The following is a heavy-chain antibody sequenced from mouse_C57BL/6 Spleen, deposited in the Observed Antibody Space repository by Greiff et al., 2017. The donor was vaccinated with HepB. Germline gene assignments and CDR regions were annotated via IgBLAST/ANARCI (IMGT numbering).Heavy chain of an antibody. Sequence: QVHVKQSGAELVRPGASVKLSCKASGYTFTDYYINWVKQRPGQGLEWIARIYPGSGNTYYNEKFKGKATLTAEKSSSTAYMQLSSLTSEDSAVYFCARHYYGSSYYAMDYWGQGTSVTVSS. CDR1: GYTFTDYY. V-gene: IGHV1-76*01. D-gene: IGHD1-1*01. CDR3: ARHYYGSSYYAMDY. CDR2: IYPGSGNT. J-gene: IGHJ4*01.